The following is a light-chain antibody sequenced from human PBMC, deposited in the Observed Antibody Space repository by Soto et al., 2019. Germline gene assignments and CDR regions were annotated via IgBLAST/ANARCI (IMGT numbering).Light chain of an antibody. J-gene: IGKJ1*01. V-gene: IGKV1-5*03. CDR3: QHYNSYSEA. CDR1: QNIRSR. CDR2: KAS. Sequence: DIQMTQSPSTLSASVGDRVTIPCRASQNIRSRLAWYQQKPGKAPKLLIYKASTLKSGVPSRFSGSGSGTEFTLTISSLQPDDFATYYCQHYNSYSEAFGQGTKVEIK.